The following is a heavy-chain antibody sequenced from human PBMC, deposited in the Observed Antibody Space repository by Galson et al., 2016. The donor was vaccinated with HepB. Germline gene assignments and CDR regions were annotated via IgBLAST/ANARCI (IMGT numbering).Heavy chain of an antibody. V-gene: IGHV3-49*03. CDR2: IRNKAYGGTT. CDR3: SRHDGRIEVTAPFDY. J-gene: IGHJ4*02. CDR1: GFTFGDFV. Sequence: SLRLSCATSGFTFGDFVMTWFRQAPGKGLEWVGFIRNKAYGGTTEYAASVKGRFAISRDESKSIAYLQMNSLKTEDTAVYYCSRHDGRIEVTAPFDYWGQGTLIAVSS. D-gene: IGHD2-21*02.